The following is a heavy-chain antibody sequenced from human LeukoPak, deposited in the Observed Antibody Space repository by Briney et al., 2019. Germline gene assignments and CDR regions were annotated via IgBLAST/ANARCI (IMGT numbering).Heavy chain of an antibody. CDR1: GYTFTSYD. CDR2: MNPNSGNT. CDR3: ARGYDFWSGYYNWFDP. V-gene: IGHV1-8*01. J-gene: IGHJ5*02. D-gene: IGHD3-3*01. Sequence: ASVKVSCKASGYTFTSYDINWVRQATGQGLEWMGWMNPNSGNTGYAQKFQGRVTMTRNTSISTAYMELSSLRSEATAVYYCARGYDFWSGYYNWFDPWGQGTLVTVSS.